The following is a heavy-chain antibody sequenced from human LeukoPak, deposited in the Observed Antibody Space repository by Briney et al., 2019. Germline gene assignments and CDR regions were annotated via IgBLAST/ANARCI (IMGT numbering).Heavy chain of an antibody. CDR2: IYHSGST. CDR3: AANWAAVAGTPSPFNDY. D-gene: IGHD6-19*01. Sequence: SETLSLTCAVSGGSISGGGYSWSWIRQPPGKGLEWIGYIYHSGSTYYNPSLKSRVTISVDRSKNQFSLKLSSVTAADTAVYYCAANWAAVAGTPSPFNDYWGQGTLVTVSS. CDR1: GGSISGGGYS. V-gene: IGHV4-30-2*01. J-gene: IGHJ4*02.